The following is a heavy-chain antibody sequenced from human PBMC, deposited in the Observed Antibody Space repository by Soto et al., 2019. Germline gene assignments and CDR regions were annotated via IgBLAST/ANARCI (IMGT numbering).Heavy chain of an antibody. V-gene: IGHV4-59*01. Sequence: PSETLSLTCPFSGFSISSYYWSWIRQPPGKGLEWIGYIYYSGSTNYNPSLKSRVTISVDTSKNQFSLKLSSVTAADTAVYYCARRRITIFGVAPGAFDTWGQGTMVTVSS. CDR3: ARRRITIFGVAPGAFDT. CDR2: IYYSGST. D-gene: IGHD3-3*01. CDR1: GFSISSYY. J-gene: IGHJ3*02.